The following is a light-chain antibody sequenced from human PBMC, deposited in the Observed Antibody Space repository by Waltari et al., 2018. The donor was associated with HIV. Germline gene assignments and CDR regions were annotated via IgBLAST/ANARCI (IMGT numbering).Light chain of an antibody. J-gene: IGLJ1*01. Sequence: SSELTQDPVVSVALGQTINITSQGDSLRSFFANWYQQRPGQAPVLVVYGTNRRPSGVPDRFSASNSGNTSSLIISDSQAVDEADYYCHSRDTNGDHYVFGGGTRVIV. V-gene: IGLV3-19*01. CDR3: HSRDTNGDHYV. CDR2: GTN. CDR1: SLRSFF.